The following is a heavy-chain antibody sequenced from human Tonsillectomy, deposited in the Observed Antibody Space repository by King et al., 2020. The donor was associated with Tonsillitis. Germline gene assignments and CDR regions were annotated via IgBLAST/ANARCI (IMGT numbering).Heavy chain of an antibody. V-gene: IGHV1-69*12. D-gene: IGHD3-10*01. CDR3: ARSVKGVLLWLGESDI. CDR2: IIPIFGTA. J-gene: IGHJ3*02. CDR1: GGTFSSYA. Sequence: QLVQSGAEVKKPGSSVKVSCKASGGTFSSYAISWVRQAPGQGLEWMGGIIPIFGTANYAQKFQGRVTITADESTSTAYMELSSLRSEDTAVYYCARSVKGVLLWLGESDIWGQGTMVTVSS.